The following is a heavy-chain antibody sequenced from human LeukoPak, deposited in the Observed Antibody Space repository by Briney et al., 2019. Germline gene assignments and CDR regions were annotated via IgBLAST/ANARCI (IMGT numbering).Heavy chain of an antibody. J-gene: IGHJ6*03. V-gene: IGHV4-34*01. CDR1: GGSFSGYY. Sequence: SETLSLTCAVYGGSFSGYYWSWIRQPPGKGLEWIGEINHSGSTNYNPSLKSRVTIPVDTSKNQFSLKLSSVTAADTAVYYCARDQTYSSGWYNYYYMDVWGKGTTVTISS. CDR2: INHSGST. CDR3: ARDQTYSSGWYNYYYMDV. D-gene: IGHD6-19*01.